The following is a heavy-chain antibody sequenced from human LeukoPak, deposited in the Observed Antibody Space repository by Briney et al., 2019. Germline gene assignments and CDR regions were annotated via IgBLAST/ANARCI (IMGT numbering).Heavy chain of an antibody. CDR1: GYTFTSYG. Sequence: ASVKVSCKASGYTFTSYGISWVRQAPGQGLEWMGWISAYNGNTNYAQKLQGRVTMTTDTSTSTAYMELRSLRSDDTAVYYCARAVPAAMHGAFGIWGQGTMVTVSS. CDR3: ARAVPAAMHGAFGI. D-gene: IGHD2-2*01. CDR2: ISAYNGNT. V-gene: IGHV1-18*04. J-gene: IGHJ3*02.